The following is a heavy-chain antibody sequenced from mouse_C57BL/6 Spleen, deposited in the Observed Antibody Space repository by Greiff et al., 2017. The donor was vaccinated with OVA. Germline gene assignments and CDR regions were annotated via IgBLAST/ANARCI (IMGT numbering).Heavy chain of an antibody. J-gene: IGHJ2*01. Sequence: QVQLKQSGAELVMPGASVKLSCKASGYTFTSYWMHWVKQRPGQGLEWIGEIDPSDSYTNYNQKFKGKSTLTVDKSSSTAYLQLSSLTSEDSAVYYCAIPYYGSSSYYFDYWGQGTTLTVSS. CDR3: AIPYYGSSSYYFDY. D-gene: IGHD1-1*01. V-gene: IGHV1-69*01. CDR1: GYTFTSYW. CDR2: IDPSDSYT.